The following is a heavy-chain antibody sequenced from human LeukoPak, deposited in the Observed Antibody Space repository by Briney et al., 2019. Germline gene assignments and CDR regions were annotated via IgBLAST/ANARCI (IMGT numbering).Heavy chain of an antibody. CDR2: IYTSGST. J-gene: IGHJ6*02. CDR3: ARRLPGYYYYMDV. CDR1: GGSISSGSYY. V-gene: IGHV4-61*02. D-gene: IGHD3-22*01. Sequence: PSETLSLTCTVSGGSISSGSYYWSWIRQPAGKGLEWIGRIYTSGSTNYNPSLKSRVTISVDTSKNQFSLRLSSVTAADTAVYYCARRLPGYYYYMDVWGQGTTVTVSS.